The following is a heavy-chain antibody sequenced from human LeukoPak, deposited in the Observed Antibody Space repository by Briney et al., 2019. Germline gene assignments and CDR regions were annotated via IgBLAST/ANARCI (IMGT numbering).Heavy chain of an antibody. V-gene: IGHV3-7*01. D-gene: IGHD5-18*01. CDR3: ARAAVGYSYGKPFDY. CDR2: IKQDGSEK. Sequence: GGSLRLSCVASGFTFSSYWMSWVRQAPGKGLEWVANIKQDGSEKYYVDSVKGRFTISRDNAKNSLYLQMNSLRAEDTAVYYCARAAVGYSYGKPFDYWGQGTLVTVSS. J-gene: IGHJ4*02. CDR1: GFTFSSYW.